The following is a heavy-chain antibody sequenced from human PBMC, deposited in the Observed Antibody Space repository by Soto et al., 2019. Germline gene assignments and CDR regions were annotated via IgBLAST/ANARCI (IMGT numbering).Heavy chain of an antibody. Sequence: SGGSLRLSCAASGFTASSYWMSWVRQAPGKRPEWVANIKQDGSEKYYVDSVKGRFTISRDNAKNSLYLQMNSLRAEDKAVYYCAREYSSSWYEYYYYYMDVWGKGTTITVSS. CDR2: IKQDGSEK. CDR1: GFTASSYW. V-gene: IGHV3-7*01. CDR3: AREYSSSWYEYYYYYMDV. J-gene: IGHJ6*03. D-gene: IGHD6-13*01.